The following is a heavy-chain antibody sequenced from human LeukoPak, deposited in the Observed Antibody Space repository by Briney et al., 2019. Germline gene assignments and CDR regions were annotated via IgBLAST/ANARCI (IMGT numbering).Heavy chain of an antibody. CDR2: ISSSSSTR. D-gene: IGHD3-10*01. V-gene: IGHV3-48*01. CDR1: GFTFSSYS. Sequence: GGSQRLSCAASGFTFSSYSMNWVRQAPGKGLEWVSHISSSSSTRYYADSVKGRFTLSRDNAKNSLYLQMNSLRAEDTAVYYCARAGFTFSDYFGSFFDYWGRGTLVTVSS. CDR3: ARAGFTFSDYFGSFFDY. J-gene: IGHJ4*02.